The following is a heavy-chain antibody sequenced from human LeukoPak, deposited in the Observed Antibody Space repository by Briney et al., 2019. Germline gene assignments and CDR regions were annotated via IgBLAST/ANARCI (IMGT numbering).Heavy chain of an antibody. CDR2: FDSSGITI. D-gene: IGHD4-17*01. V-gene: IGHV3-48*03. CDR3: ARDSVGDLLDY. CDR1: GFTFSSYA. J-gene: IGHJ4*02. Sequence: GGSQRLSCAASGFTFSSYAMSWVRQAPGKGLVWVSHFDSSGITIYYADSVKGRFTISGDNAKNSIYLQMDSLRVEDTAIYYCARDSVGDLLDYWGQGTPVTVSS.